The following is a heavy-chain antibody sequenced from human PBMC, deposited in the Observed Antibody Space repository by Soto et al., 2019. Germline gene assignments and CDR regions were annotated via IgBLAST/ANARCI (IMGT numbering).Heavy chain of an antibody. D-gene: IGHD3-22*01. V-gene: IGHV1-69*13. CDR3: ARSSPLIYYDSSGYYFDY. Sequence: SVKVSCKASGGTFSSYAISWVRQAPGQGLEWMGGIIPIFGTANYAQKFQGRVTITADESTSTAYMELSSLRSEDTAVYYCARSSPLIYYDSSGYYFDYWGQGTLVTVSS. J-gene: IGHJ4*02. CDR1: GGTFSSYA. CDR2: IIPIFGTA.